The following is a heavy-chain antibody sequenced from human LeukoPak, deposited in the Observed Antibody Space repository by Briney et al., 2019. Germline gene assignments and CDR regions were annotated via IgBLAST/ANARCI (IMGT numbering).Heavy chain of an antibody. CDR3: ARGNHDADRSGYISVGSHGMDV. V-gene: IGHV3-33*01. CDR2: IWYDGSNK. J-gene: IGHJ6*02. D-gene: IGHD3-22*01. Sequence: GRSLRLSCAASEFTFNTYGMHWVRQAPGKGLEWVAVIWYDGSNKYYADSVKGRFTISRDNSNNTLYLQMNSLRAEDTAVYHCARGNHDADRSGYISVGSHGMDVWGQGTTVTLSS. CDR1: EFTFNTYG.